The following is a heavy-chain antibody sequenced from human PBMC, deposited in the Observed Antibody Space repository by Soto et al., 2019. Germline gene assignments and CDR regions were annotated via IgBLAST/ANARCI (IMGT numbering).Heavy chain of an antibody. J-gene: IGHJ6*02. D-gene: IGHD3-10*01. CDR3: TTDTYGSAAYYYYGMDV. CDR2: IKSKTDGGTT. V-gene: IGHV3-15*01. Sequence: EVQLVESGGGLVKPGGSLRLSCAASGFTFSNAWMSWVRQAPGKGLEWVGRIKSKTDGGTTDYAAPVKGRFTISRDDSKHTLYLQMNSLKTEDTAVYYCTTDTYGSAAYYYYGMDVWGQGTTVTVSS. CDR1: GFTFSNAW.